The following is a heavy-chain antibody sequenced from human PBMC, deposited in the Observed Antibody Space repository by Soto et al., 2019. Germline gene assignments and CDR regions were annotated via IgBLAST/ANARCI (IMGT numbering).Heavy chain of an antibody. CDR2: INHSGST. Sequence: ETLSLTCAVYGGSFSGYYWGWLRQPPGKGLEWIGEINHSGSTNYNPSLKSRVTISVDTSKNQFTLTLSSLTAADTAVYDHTRAARRRCWFDPWGQGTLVTVSS. D-gene: IGHD6-6*01. J-gene: IGHJ5*02. CDR3: TRAARRRCWFDP. CDR1: GGSFSGYY. V-gene: IGHV4-34*01.